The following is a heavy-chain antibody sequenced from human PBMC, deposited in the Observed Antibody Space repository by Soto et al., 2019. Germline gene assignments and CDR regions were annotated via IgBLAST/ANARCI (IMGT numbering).Heavy chain of an antibody. Sequence: LSLTCTVSGDSISSGGYYWSWIRQHPGKGLEWIGYIYYSGSTYYNPSLKSRVTISVDTSKNQFSLKLSSVTAADTAVYYCARTLRITMVRGVIRGDWFDPWGQGTLVTVSS. CDR1: GDSISSGGYY. J-gene: IGHJ5*02. CDR3: ARTLRITMVRGVIRGDWFDP. D-gene: IGHD3-10*01. V-gene: IGHV4-31*03. CDR2: IYYSGST.